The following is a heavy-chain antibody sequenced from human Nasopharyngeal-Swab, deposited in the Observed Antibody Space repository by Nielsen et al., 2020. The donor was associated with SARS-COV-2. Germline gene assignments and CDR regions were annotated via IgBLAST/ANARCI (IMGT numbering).Heavy chain of an antibody. CDR1: GFTFSSYW. V-gene: IGHV3-7*01. J-gene: IGHJ4*02. CDR2: IQQDGSET. CDR3: ARYSRGGRSDWPFDF. Sequence: GGSLRLSCAASGFTFSSYWMSRVRQAPGKGLEWVANIQQDGSETYYVDSVKGRFTISRDNAKNSVYLQMNNLRGEDTALYYCARYSRGGRSDWPFDFRGQGTLVTVSS. D-gene: IGHD2-21*02.